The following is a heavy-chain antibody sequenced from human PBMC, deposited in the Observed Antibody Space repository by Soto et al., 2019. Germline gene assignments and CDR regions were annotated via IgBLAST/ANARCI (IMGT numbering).Heavy chain of an antibody. CDR1: GFTFRDYY. CDR2: ISSSGSTI. J-gene: IGHJ6*02. D-gene: IGHD1-20*01. V-gene: IGHV3-11*01. Sequence: LRLSCAASGFTFRDYYMTWIRQAPGKGLEWLSYISSSGSTIYYADSVKGRFTISRDNAKNSLFLQMNSLRAEDTAVYYCARLVTATRNYYYGMDVWGQGTTVTVSS. CDR3: ARLVTATRNYYYGMDV.